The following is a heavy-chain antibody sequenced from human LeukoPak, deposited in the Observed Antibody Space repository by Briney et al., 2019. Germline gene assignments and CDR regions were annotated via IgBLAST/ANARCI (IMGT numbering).Heavy chain of an antibody. CDR1: GGSISSYY. CDR2: IYYSGSSGST. CDR3: AVGGDGYQTRFDY. D-gene: IGHD5-24*01. J-gene: IGHJ4*02. V-gene: IGHV4-59*12. Sequence: PSETLSLTCTVSGGSISSYYWNWIRQPPGKGLEWIGYIYYSGSSGSTNYNPSLRSRVTTSADASKNQFSLKMPSVRAAHTAVYYCAVGGDGYQTRFDYWGQGTLLTVSS.